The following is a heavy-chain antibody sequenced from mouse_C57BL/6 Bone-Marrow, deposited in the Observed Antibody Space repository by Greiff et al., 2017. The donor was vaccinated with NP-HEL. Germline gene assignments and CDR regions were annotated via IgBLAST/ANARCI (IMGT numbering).Heavy chain of an antibody. D-gene: IGHD3-2*02. CDR3: ARGGLRLPFAY. CDR1: GYTFTSYW. Sequence: QVQLQQPGAELVKPGASVKLSCKASGYTFTSYWMHWVKQRPGRGLEWIGRIDPNSGGTKYNEKFKSKATLTVDKPSSTAYMQLSSLTSEVSAVYYCARGGLRLPFAYWGQGTLVTVSA. CDR2: IDPNSGGT. V-gene: IGHV1-72*01. J-gene: IGHJ3*01.